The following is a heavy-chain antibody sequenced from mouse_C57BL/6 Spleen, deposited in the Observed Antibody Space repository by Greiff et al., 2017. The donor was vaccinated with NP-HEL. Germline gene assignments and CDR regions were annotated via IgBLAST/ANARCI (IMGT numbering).Heavy chain of an antibody. CDR1: GYSFTSYY. J-gene: IGHJ4*01. CDR3: ARGFTTVVATGAMDY. D-gene: IGHD1-1*01. Sequence: VQLQESGPELVKPGASVKISCKASGYSFTSYYIHWVKQRPGQGLEWIGWIYPGSGNTKYNEKFKGKATLTADTSSSTAYMQLSSLTSEDSAVYYCARGFTTVVATGAMDYWGQGTSVTVSS. CDR2: IYPGSGNT. V-gene: IGHV1-66*01.